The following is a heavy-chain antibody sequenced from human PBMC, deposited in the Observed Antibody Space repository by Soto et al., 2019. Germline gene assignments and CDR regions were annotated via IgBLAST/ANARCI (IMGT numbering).Heavy chain of an antibody. J-gene: IGHJ6*02. CDR1: GFTFSSYA. D-gene: IGHD3-22*01. Sequence: GGSLRLSCAASGFTFSSYAMSWVRQAPGKGLEWVSAISGSGGSTYYADSVKGRFTISRDNSKNTLYLQMNSLRAEDTAVYYCAKCSAYYYDSSGYYYSVALYGMDVWGQGTTVTVSS. CDR2: ISGSGGST. CDR3: AKCSAYYYDSSGYYYSVALYGMDV. V-gene: IGHV3-23*01.